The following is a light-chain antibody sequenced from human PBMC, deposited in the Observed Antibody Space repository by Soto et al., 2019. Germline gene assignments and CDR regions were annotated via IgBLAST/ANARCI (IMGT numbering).Light chain of an antibody. CDR3: RSYVGTNSYV. V-gene: IGLV2-8*01. CDR1: SSDVGGYNY. J-gene: IGLJ1*01. Sequence: QSALTQPPSASGSPGQSATISCTGTSSDVGGYNYVSWYQQHPGKAPKLIIYEVYKRPSGVPDRFSGSKSGNTAALTVSGLQAEDEADYYCRSYVGTNSYVFGTGTKVTVL. CDR2: EVY.